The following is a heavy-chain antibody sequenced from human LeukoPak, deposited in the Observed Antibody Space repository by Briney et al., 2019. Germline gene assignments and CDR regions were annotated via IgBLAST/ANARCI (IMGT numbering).Heavy chain of an antibody. CDR1: GFTFTTSW. V-gene: IGHV5-51*01. D-gene: IGHD3-10*01. CDR3: AGQRGASGTINWFDP. Sequence: GESLKISCETSGFTFTTSWIGWVRQMPGTGLEWVGAIYPDDSDTRYSPSFQGQVRISADKSTRTAYLQWASLKASDTATYYCAGQRGASGTINWFDPWGRGTLVTVSS. CDR2: IYPDDSDT. J-gene: IGHJ5*02.